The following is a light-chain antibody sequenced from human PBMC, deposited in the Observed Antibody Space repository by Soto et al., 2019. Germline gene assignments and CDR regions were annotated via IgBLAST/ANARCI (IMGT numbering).Light chain of an antibody. CDR1: QDISNY. CDR2: DAS. J-gene: IGKJ4*01. CDR3: PPYDNLPRLI. V-gene: IGKV1-33*01. Sequence: DFQMTQSPSSLSASVGDRVTITCQASQDISNYLNWYQQKPGKAPKLLIYDASKLETGVPSRFSGSGSGTDFTFTISSLQPEDISTYCGPPYDNLPRLIFDGGTTVAIK.